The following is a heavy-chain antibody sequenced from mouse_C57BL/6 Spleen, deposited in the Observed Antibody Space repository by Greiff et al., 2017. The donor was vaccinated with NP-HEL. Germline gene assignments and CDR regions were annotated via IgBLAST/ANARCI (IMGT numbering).Heavy chain of an antibody. J-gene: IGHJ4*01. Sequence: QRKKEGPELVKPGASVKISCKASGYAFSSSWMNWVKQRPGKGLEWIGRIYPGDGDTNYNGKFKGKATLTADKSSSTAYMQLSSLTSEDSAVYFCARSRYDYDDAMDYWGQGTSVTVSS. CDR3: ARSRYDYDDAMDY. CDR2: IYPGDGDT. CDR1: GYAFSSSW. D-gene: IGHD2-4*01. V-gene: IGHV1-82*01.